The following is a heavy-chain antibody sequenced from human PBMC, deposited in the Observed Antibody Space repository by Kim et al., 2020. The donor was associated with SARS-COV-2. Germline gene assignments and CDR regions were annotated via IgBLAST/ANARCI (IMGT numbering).Heavy chain of an antibody. CDR2: IFWNGGGT. CDR3: VKDILPVGAHV. CDR1: GFTFHNHA. J-gene: IGHJ6*02. V-gene: IGHV3-9*01. Sequence: GGSLRLSCVVSGFTFHNHAMHWVRQAPGKGLEWAAGIFWNGGGTGYADSVRGRFTISRAIAESFLYLQMNSLRTEDTAIYFCVKDILPVGAHVWGQGTTV.